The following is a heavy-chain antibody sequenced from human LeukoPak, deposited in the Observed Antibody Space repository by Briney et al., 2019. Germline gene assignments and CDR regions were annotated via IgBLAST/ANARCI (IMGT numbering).Heavy chain of an antibody. CDR2: IYSGGST. V-gene: IGHV3-53*01. Sequence: GGSLRLSCAASGFTVSSNYMSWVRQAPGKGLEWVSVIYSGGSTYYSDSVTGRFTISRDNSKNTLYLQMNSLRAEDTAVYYCARGSSALLNAFDIWGQGTMVTVSS. CDR1: GFTVSSNY. D-gene: IGHD3-22*01. CDR3: ARGSSALLNAFDI. J-gene: IGHJ3*02.